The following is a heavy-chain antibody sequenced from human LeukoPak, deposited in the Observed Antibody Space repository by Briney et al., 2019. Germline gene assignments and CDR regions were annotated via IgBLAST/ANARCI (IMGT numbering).Heavy chain of an antibody. V-gene: IGHV4-39*01. D-gene: IGHD4-17*01. CDR2: IYYSGST. J-gene: IGHJ4*02. CDR3: ARHDYGDYSSFGY. CDR1: GGSISSSTYY. Sequence: SETLSLTCSVSGGSISSSTYYWGWIRQPPGKGLEWIGSIYYSGSTYYNPSLKSRLTISVDTSKNQFSLKLNSVTAADTAVYYCARHDYGDYSSFGYWGQVTLVTVSS.